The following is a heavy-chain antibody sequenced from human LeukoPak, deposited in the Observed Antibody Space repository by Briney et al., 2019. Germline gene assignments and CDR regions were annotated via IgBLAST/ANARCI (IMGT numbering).Heavy chain of an antibody. CDR2: IKQDGSEK. CDR1: GFTFSSYW. V-gene: IGHV3-7*01. D-gene: IGHD4-17*01. J-gene: IGHJ6*02. Sequence: GSLRLSCAASGFTFSSYWMSWVRQAPGKGLEWVANIKQDGSEKYYVDSVKGRFTISRDNAKNSLYLQMNSLRAEDTAVYYCARERDGDYGPYYYYVMDVWGQGTTVTVSS. CDR3: ARERDGDYGPYYYYVMDV.